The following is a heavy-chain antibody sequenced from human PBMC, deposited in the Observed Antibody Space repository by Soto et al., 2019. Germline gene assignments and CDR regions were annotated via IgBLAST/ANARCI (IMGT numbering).Heavy chain of an antibody. Sequence: QVQLQESGPGLVKPSQTLSLTCTVSGGSISTGGYYWNWIRQHPGKGLEWIGYFYYSGSTYYIPSLRSRVTVSVHKPKKQFSLKVRSVTAADTAVYFCARSVFPWGQGILVTASS. J-gene: IGHJ5*02. CDR2: FYYSGST. CDR3: ARSVFP. V-gene: IGHV4-31*03. CDR1: GGSISTGGYY.